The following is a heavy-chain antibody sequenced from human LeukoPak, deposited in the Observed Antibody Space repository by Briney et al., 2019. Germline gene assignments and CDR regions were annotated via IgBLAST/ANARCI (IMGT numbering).Heavy chain of an antibody. CDR1: GFTVSSYY. Sequence: PGGSLRLSCVASGFTVSSYYVSWVRQAPGKGLEWVSVIYSGGSTYYAGSVEGRFTVSRDNSKNTLYLEMKSLRADDTAVYYCARDLHPRLTGYFDYCGQGTLVTVSS. J-gene: IGHJ4*02. CDR3: ARDLHPRLTGYFDY. D-gene: IGHD3-16*01. V-gene: IGHV3-53*01. CDR2: IYSGGST.